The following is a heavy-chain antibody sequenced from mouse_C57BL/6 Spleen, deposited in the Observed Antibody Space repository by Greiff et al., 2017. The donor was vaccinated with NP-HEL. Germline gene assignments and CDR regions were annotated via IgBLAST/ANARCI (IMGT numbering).Heavy chain of an antibody. CDR1: GFTFSSYA. Sequence: DVHLVESGGGLVKPGGSLKLSCAASGFTFSSYAMSWVRQTPEKRLEWVAPISDGGSYTYYPDNVKGRFTIARDNAKNNLYLQMSHLKSEDTAMYYCAREKYYDYDYCDYWGQGTTLTVSS. CDR2: ISDGGSYT. D-gene: IGHD2-4*01. CDR3: AREKYYDYDYCDY. J-gene: IGHJ2*01. V-gene: IGHV5-4*01.